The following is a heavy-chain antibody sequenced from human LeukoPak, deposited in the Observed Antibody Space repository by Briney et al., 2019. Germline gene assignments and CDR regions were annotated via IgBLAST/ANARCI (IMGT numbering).Heavy chain of an antibody. CDR3: ALYSYGFDY. J-gene: IGHJ4*02. Sequence: PSETLSLTCAVYGGSFSGYYWSWIRQPPGNGLEWIGYIYYSGSTNYNPSLKSRVTISVDTSKNQFSLKLSSVTAADTAVYYCALYSYGFDYWGQGTLVTVSS. V-gene: IGHV4-59*08. D-gene: IGHD5-18*01. CDR1: GGSFSGYY. CDR2: IYYSGST.